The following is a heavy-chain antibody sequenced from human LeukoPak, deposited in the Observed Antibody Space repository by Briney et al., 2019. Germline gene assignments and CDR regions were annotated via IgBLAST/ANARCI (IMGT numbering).Heavy chain of an antibody. V-gene: IGHV1-69*13. Sequence: SVKVSCRASGVTFSSYAISWVRQAPGQGLEWMGGIIPIFGTANYAQKFQGRVTITADESTSTAYMELSSLRSEDTAVYYCARVLREGLAFDYWGQGTLVTVSS. CDR1: GVTFSSYA. D-gene: IGHD3-16*01. J-gene: IGHJ4*02. CDR3: ARVLREGLAFDY. CDR2: IIPIFGTA.